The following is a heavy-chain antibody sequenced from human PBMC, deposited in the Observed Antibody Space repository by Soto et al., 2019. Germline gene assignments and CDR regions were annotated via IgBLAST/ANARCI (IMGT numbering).Heavy chain of an antibody. CDR1: GGSFSGYY. J-gene: IGHJ6*02. CDR2: INHSGST. V-gene: IGHV4-34*01. CDR3: ARGLSSRITISGVVIPASGYYGMDV. Sequence: SETLSLTCAVYGGSFSGYYWSWIRQPPGKGLEWIGEINHSGSTNYNPSLKSRVTISVDTSKNQFSLKLSSVTAADTAVYYCARGLSSRITISGVVIPASGYYGMDVWGQGTTVPVYS. D-gene: IGHD3-3*01.